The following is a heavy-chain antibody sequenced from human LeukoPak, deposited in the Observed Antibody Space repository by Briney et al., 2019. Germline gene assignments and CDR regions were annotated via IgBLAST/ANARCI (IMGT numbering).Heavy chain of an antibody. V-gene: IGHV3-21*01. CDR2: ISSSSSDI. CDR3: ARTGYDAFDI. Sequence: GGSLRLSCAASGFSFGYYTVNWVCQAPGKGLEWVSSISSSSSDIYYADSVKGRFTISRDNAKNSLYLQMNSLRAEDTAVYYCARTGYDAFDIWGQGTMVTVSS. CDR1: GFSFGYYT. D-gene: IGHD7-27*01. J-gene: IGHJ3*02.